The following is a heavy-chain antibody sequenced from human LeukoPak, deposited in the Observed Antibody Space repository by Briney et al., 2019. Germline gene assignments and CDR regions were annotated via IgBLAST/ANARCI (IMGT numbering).Heavy chain of an antibody. CDR2: IIPIFGTA. J-gene: IGHJ3*02. CDR3: ARAWEGGYCSSTSCYSGGPAFDI. D-gene: IGHD2-2*01. Sequence: SVKVSCKASGGTFSSYAIRWVRQAPGQGLEWMGGIIPIFGTANYAQKFQGRVTITTDESTSTAYMELSSLRSEDTAVYYCARAWEGGYCSSTSCYSGGPAFDIWGQGTLVTVSS. CDR1: GGTFSSYA. V-gene: IGHV1-69*05.